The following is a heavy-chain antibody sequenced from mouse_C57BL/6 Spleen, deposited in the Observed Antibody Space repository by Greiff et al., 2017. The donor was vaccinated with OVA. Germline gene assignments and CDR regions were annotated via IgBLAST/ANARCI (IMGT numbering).Heavy chain of an antibody. D-gene: IGHD1-1*01. CDR1: GYTFTSYW. CDR3: ARCHYGSSNWYFDV. V-gene: IGHV1-64*01. Sequence: QVQLQQPGAELVKPGASVKLSCKASGYTFTSYWMHWVKQRPGQGLEWIGMLHPNSGSTNYNEKFKSKATLTVDKSSSTAYMQLSSLTSEDSAVYYCARCHYGSSNWYFDVWGTGTTVTVSS. CDR2: LHPNSGST. J-gene: IGHJ1*03.